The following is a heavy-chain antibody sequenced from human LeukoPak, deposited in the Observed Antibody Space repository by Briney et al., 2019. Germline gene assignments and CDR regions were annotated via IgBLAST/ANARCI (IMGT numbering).Heavy chain of an antibody. J-gene: IGHJ5*02. V-gene: IGHV3-33*01. CDR1: GFTFSSYG. Sequence: GGSLRLSCAASGFTFSSYGMHWVRQAPGKGLEWMAVIWYDGSNKYYADSVKGRFTISRDNSKNTLYLQMNSLRAEDTAVYYCARFAYGEPAGNWFDPWGQGTLVTVSS. D-gene: IGHD4-17*01. CDR2: IWYDGSNK. CDR3: ARFAYGEPAGNWFDP.